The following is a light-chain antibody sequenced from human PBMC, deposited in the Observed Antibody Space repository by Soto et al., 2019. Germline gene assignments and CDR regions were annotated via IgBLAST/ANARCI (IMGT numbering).Light chain of an antibody. V-gene: IGKV1-39*01. CDR3: QQSYSTPC. CDR2: AAS. CDR1: QSISSY. J-gene: IGKJ5*01. Sequence: DIQMTQSPSTLPASVGDRVTITCRASQSISSYLNWYQQKPGKALKLLIYAASSLQSGVPSRFSGSGSGTDFTLTISSPQPEDFATYYCQQSYSTPCFGQGTRLEIK.